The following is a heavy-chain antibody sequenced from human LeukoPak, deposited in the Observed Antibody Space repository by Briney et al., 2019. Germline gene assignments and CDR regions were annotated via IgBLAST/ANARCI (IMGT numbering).Heavy chain of an antibody. J-gene: IGHJ5*02. D-gene: IGHD3-10*01. CDR2: ISAYNGNT. V-gene: IGHV1-18*01. CDR1: GYTFTSYG. CDR3: ARGTAHILWFGELGWFDP. Sequence: ASVKVSCKASGYTFTSYGISWVRQAPGQGLEWMGWISAYNGNTNYAQKLQGRVTMTTDTSTSTAYMELRSLRSDDTAVYYCARGTAHILWFGELGWFDPWGQGTLVTVSS.